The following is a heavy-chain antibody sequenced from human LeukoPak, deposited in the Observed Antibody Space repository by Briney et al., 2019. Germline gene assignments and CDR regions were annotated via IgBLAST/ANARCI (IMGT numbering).Heavy chain of an antibody. V-gene: IGHV3-23*01. CDR2: ISGSGGST. Sequence: PGGSLRLSCAASGFTFSSYAMSWVRQAPGKGLEWVSAISGSGGSTYYADSVKGRFTISRDNSKNTLYLQMNSLRAEDTAVYYCAKAYGSGSYPTPFDYWGQGTLVTVSS. D-gene: IGHD3-10*01. J-gene: IGHJ4*02. CDR1: GFTFSSYA. CDR3: AKAYGSGSYPTPFDY.